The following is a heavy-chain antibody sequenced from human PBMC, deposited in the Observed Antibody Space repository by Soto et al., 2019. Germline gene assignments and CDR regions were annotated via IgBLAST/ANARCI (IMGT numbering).Heavy chain of an antibody. CDR2: INPNSGGT. CDR1: GYTFTGYY. CDR3: ARVGYYYDSSGYFDI. D-gene: IGHD3-22*01. Sequence: SSVKVSCKASGYTFTGYYMHWVRQAPGQGLEWMGWINPNSGGTNYAQKFQGRVTMTRDTSISTAYMELSRLRSDDTAVYYCARVGYYYDSSGYFDICGQGTMVTVSS. V-gene: IGHV1-2*02. J-gene: IGHJ3*02.